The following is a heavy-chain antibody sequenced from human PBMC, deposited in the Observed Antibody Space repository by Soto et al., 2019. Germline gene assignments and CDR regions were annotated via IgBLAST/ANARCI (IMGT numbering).Heavy chain of an antibody. V-gene: IGHV4-59*08. D-gene: IGHD3-3*01. CDR1: GGSISSYY. CDR3: ASQLSNYDLWSGITYYFDY. J-gene: IGHJ4*02. Sequence: SETLSLTCTVSGGSISSYYWSWIRQPPGKGLEWIGYIYYSGSTNYNPSLKSRVTISVDTSKNQFSLKLSSVTAADTAVYYCASQLSNYDLWSGITYYFDYWGQGTLVTVSS. CDR2: IYYSGST.